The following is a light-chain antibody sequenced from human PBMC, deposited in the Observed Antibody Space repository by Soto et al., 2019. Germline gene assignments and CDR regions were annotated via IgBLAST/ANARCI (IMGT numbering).Light chain of an antibody. CDR2: DVT. CDR3: SSYTSSSTYV. J-gene: IGLJ1*01. Sequence: SVLTQPPSVSGSPGQSVTISCTGTISDAGFYARVSWYQQPPGTAPKLLIYDVTSRPSGVPDRFSGSRSGKTASLTISGLQPEDEADYYCSSYTSSSTYVFGPGTKVTVL. V-gene: IGLV2-18*02. CDR1: ISDAGFYAR.